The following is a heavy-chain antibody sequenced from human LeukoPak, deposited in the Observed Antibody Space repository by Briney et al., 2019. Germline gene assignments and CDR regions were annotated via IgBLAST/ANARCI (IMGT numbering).Heavy chain of an antibody. Sequence: PSETLSLTCTVSGGSIASASNYWGWIRQPPGKGLEWIGYIYYSGSTNYNPSLKSRVTTSIDTSKNQFSLKLSSVTAADTAVYYCARQNFGVVIKWFDPWGQGTLVTVSS. D-gene: IGHD3-3*01. CDR3: ARQNFGVVIKWFDP. CDR2: IYYSGST. J-gene: IGHJ5*02. V-gene: IGHV4-39*01. CDR1: GGSIASASNY.